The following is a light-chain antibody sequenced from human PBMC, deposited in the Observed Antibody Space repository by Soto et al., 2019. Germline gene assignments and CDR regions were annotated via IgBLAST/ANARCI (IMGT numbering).Light chain of an antibody. Sequence: DIQMTQSPSSLSASVGDRVTITCRASQSISSYLNWYQQKPGKAPKLLIYAASSLQSGVPSRFSGSGSGTDFTLTISSLQPEDFATYYCQQYNSYSCTFGQGTKVDIK. J-gene: IGKJ1*01. CDR3: QQYNSYSCT. CDR2: AAS. CDR1: QSISSY. V-gene: IGKV1-39*01.